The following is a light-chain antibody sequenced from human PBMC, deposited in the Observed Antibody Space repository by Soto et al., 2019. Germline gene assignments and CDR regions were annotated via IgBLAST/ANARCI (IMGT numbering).Light chain of an antibody. CDR2: GAS. Sequence: EIVMTQSPATLSVSAGERATLSCRASQSFSTNLAWYQHKLGQAPRLLIYGASSRATGIPARFSGSRSGPEFTLTINSLQSEDFAIYYCQPYNNWPLTFGGGAKVDI. CDR1: QSFSTN. CDR3: QPYNNWPLT. V-gene: IGKV3-15*01. J-gene: IGKJ4*01.